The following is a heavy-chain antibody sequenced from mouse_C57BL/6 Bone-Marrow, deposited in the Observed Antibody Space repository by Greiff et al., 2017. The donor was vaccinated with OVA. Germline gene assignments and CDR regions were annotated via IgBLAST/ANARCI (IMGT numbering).Heavy chain of an antibody. J-gene: IGHJ1*03. CDR1: GYTFTNYW. D-gene: IGHD2-1*01. CDR2: IYPGGGYT. Sequence: VKLMESGAELVRPGTSVKMSCKASGYTFTNYWIGWAKQRPGHGLEWIGDIYPGGGYTNYNEKFKGKATLTADKSSSTAYMQFSSLTSEDSAIYYCARDGNPYWYFDVWGTGTTVTVSS. V-gene: IGHV1-63*01. CDR3: ARDGNPYWYFDV.